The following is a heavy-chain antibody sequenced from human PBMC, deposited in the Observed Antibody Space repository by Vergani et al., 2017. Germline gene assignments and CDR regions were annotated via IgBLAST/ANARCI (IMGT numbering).Heavy chain of an antibody. J-gene: IGHJ4*02. V-gene: IGHV4-34*01. CDR2: IYYSGST. CDR3: ARWGMRYYYDSSGYYYEA. D-gene: IGHD3-22*01. CDR1: GGSFSGYY. Sequence: QVQLQQWGAGLLKPSETLSLTCAVYGGSFSGYYWSWIRQPPGKGLEWIGSIYYSGSTYYNPSLKSRVTISVDTSKNQFSLKLSSVTAADTAVYYCARWGMRYYYDSSGYYYEAWGQGTLVTVSS.